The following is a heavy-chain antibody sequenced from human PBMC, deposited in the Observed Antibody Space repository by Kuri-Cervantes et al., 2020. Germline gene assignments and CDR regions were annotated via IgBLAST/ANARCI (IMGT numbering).Heavy chain of an antibody. D-gene: IGHD4-23*01. CDR2: INHSGST. Sequence: ESLKISCAVYGGSFSGYYWTWIRQPPGKGLEWIGEINHSGSTNYNPSLKSRVTISVDTSKNQFSLKLSSVTAADTAVYYCAREDYGGNSGFAYWGQGTLVTVSS. CDR3: AREDYGGNSGFAY. V-gene: IGHV4-34*01. J-gene: IGHJ4*02. CDR1: GGSFSGYY.